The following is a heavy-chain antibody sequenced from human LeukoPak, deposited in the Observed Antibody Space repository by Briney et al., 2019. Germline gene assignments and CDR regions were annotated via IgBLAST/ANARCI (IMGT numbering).Heavy chain of an antibody. CDR1: GFTFSSYD. CDR2: IRYDGSNK. V-gene: IGHV3-30*02. CDR3: AKAYSGYFDY. J-gene: IGHJ4*02. Sequence: GGSLWLSCAASGFTFSSYDMDWVRQAPGKGLEWVAFIRYDGSNKYYADSVKGRFTISRDNSKNTLYLQMHSLRAEDTAVYYCAKAYSGYFDYWGQGTLVTVSS. D-gene: IGHD2-15*01.